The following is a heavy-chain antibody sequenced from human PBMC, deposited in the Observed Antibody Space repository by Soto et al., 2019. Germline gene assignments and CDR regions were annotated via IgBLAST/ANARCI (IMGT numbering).Heavy chain of an antibody. J-gene: IGHJ1*01. CDR3: ARSHGNGGYEEYFHH. V-gene: IGHV1-69*01. CDR2: IIPIFGTA. Sequence: QGQLVQSGAEVKKPGSSVKVSCKASGGTFSSYAISWVRQAPGQGLEWMGAIIPIFGTANYAQKFQGRVTITADESTSTAYMELSSLRSEDTAVYYWARSHGNGGYEEYFHHWGQGTLVTFSA. D-gene: IGHD5-12*01. CDR1: GGTFSSYA.